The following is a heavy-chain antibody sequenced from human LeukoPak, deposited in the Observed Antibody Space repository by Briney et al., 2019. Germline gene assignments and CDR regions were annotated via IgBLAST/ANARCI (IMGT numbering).Heavy chain of an antibody. V-gene: IGHV3-30*04. CDR1: GFTFSTYV. CDR2: VSCQPNVQ. J-gene: IGHJ4*02. CDR3: VREGYYGPGSSPTFYFDS. Sequence: GKSLRLSCVGSGFTFSTYVIHWVRQAPGKGLEWVAVVSCQPNVQYYADSAKGRFTISRDNSRSAVHLEMNSLRPDDTAVYYCVREGYYGPGSSPTFYFDSWGRGTLVTVSS. D-gene: IGHD3-10*01.